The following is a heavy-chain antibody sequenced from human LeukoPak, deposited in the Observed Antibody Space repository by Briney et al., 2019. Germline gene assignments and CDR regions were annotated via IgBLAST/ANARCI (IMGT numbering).Heavy chain of an antibody. J-gene: IGHJ4*02. D-gene: IGHD3-9*01. CDR3: ASFSHFDWLLWDY. Sequence: GGSLRLSCAASGFTFSSYEMNWVRQAPGKGLEWVSGISGSGGSTYYTDSVKGRFTISRDNSKNTLYLQMNSLRPEDTAVYYCASFSHFDWLLWDYWGQGTLVTVSS. CDR1: GFTFSSYE. V-gene: IGHV3-23*01. CDR2: ISGSGGST.